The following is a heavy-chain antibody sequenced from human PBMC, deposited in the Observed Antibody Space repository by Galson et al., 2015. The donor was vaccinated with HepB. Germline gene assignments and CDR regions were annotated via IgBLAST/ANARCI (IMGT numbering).Heavy chain of an antibody. Sequence: SLRLSCAASGFTFSSYGMHWVRQAPGKGLEWVAVISYDGSNKYYADSVKGRFTISRDNSKNTLYLQMNSLRAEDTAVYYCAKDVFTVTTGYYGMDVWGQGTTVTVSS. J-gene: IGHJ6*02. CDR3: AKDVFTVTTGYYGMDV. CDR1: GFTFSSYG. V-gene: IGHV3-30*18. D-gene: IGHD4-17*01. CDR2: ISYDGSNK.